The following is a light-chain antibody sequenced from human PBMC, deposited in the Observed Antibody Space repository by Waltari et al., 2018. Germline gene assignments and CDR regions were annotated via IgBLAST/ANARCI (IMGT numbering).Light chain of an antibody. CDR3: SSYGGSNNFYV. CDR1: SSDVGGYNY. CDR2: EVT. J-gene: IGLJ1*01. V-gene: IGLV2-8*01. Sequence: QSALTQPPSASGSPGQSVTIPCAGTSSDVGGYNYVSWYQHHPAKAPKLIIYEVTNRPSGVPDRFSGSKSCNTASLTVSGLQAEDESEYYCSSYGGSNNFYVFGTGTKVSVL.